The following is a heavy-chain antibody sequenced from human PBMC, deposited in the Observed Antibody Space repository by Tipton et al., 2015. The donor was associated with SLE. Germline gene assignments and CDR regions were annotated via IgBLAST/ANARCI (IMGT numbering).Heavy chain of an antibody. V-gene: IGHV4-39*07. CDR3: ARRSSAYDYGGGSEN. Sequence: TLSLTCTVSGGSISSSSNYWGWIRQPPGKGLEWIGSIYFGGSTYYSPSLKSRVTMSVDTPKNQFSLKLSSVTAADTAVYYCARRSSAYDYGGGSENWGQGHLVTVSS. D-gene: IGHD5-12*01. CDR1: GGSISSSSNY. CDR2: IYFGGST. J-gene: IGHJ4*02.